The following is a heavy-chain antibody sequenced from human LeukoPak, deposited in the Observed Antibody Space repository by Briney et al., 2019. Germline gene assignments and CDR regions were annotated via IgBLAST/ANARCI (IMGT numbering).Heavy chain of an antibody. CDR1: GFTFSSYA. CDR3: AKCMAEPGTCYFDY. D-gene: IGHD6-13*01. J-gene: IGHJ4*02. Sequence: GGSLRLSCAASGFTFSSYAMTWVRQAPGRGLEWVSSISGSGGNTYYADSVKGRFTISRDNSKNTLYLQMNNVGAEDTALYYCAKCMAEPGTCYFDYWGQGTLVTVSS. V-gene: IGHV3-23*01. CDR2: ISGSGGNT.